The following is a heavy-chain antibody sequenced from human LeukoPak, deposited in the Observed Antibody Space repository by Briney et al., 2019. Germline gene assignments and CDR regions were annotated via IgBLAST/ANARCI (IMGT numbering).Heavy chain of an antibody. Sequence: ASVKVSCKASGYTFTSYGISWLRQAPGQRLEWMGWISAYNGNTNYAQKLQGRVTMTTDTSTSTAYMELRSLRSDDTAVYYCARVPTKTSSRQWMVQVIYYFDYSGQGTLVIDSS. D-gene: IGHD6-19*01. CDR3: ARVPTKTSSRQWMVQVIYYFDY. V-gene: IGHV1-18*01. CDR2: ISAYNGNT. CDR1: GYTFTSYG. J-gene: IGHJ4*02.